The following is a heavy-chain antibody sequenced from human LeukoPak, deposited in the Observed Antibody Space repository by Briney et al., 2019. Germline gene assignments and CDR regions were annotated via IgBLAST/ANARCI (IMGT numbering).Heavy chain of an antibody. Sequence: GGSLRLSCAASGFTFSSYAMHWVRQAPGKGLEWVAVISYDGSNKYYADSVKGRFTISRDNSKNTLYLQMNSLRAEDTAVYYCAKLDIWGQGTMVTVSS. CDR1: GFTFSSYA. V-gene: IGHV3-30-3*02. J-gene: IGHJ3*02. CDR2: ISYDGSNK. CDR3: AKLDI.